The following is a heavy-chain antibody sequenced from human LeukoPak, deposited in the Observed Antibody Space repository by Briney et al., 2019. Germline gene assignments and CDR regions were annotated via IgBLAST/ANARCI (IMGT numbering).Heavy chain of an antibody. D-gene: IGHD1-26*01. CDR3: AKDQKWVSPHYFDK. V-gene: IGHV3-23*01. J-gene: IGHJ4*02. Sequence: PGGSLRLSCVASGITFSTYAMSWVRQAPGKGLEWVSVISSSGSSTYYADSVKGRFTISRDNLKNTLYLQMNSLRAEDTAVYYCAKDQKWVSPHYFDKWGQGILVTVSS. CDR1: GITFSTYA. CDR2: ISSSGSST.